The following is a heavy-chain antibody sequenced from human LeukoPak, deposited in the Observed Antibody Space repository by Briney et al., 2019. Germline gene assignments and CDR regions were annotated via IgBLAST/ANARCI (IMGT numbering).Heavy chain of an antibody. D-gene: IGHD3-3*01. CDR3: ARDRYYDFWSGYYRSYYYYGMDV. CDR1: GGSISSGGYY. Sequence: SQTLSLTCTVSGGSISSGGYYWSWIRQHPGKGLEWTGYIYYSGSTYYNPSLKSRVTISVDTSKNQFSLKLSSVTAADTAVYYCARDRYYDFWSGYYRSYYYYGMDVWGQGTAVTVSS. V-gene: IGHV4-31*03. J-gene: IGHJ6*02. CDR2: IYYSGST.